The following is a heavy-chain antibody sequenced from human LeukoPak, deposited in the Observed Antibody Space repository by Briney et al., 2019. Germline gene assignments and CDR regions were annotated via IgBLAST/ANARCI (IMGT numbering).Heavy chain of an antibody. Sequence: GGSLRLSCAASGFAFDDYAMHWVRQAPGKGLEWVSGISLNSGSIGYADSVKGRFTISRDNAKNSLYLQMNSLRAEDTALYYCAKAHFSSGWYSEADYWGQGTLVTVSS. CDR2: ISLNSGSI. D-gene: IGHD6-19*01. CDR1: GFAFDDYA. V-gene: IGHV3-9*01. J-gene: IGHJ4*02. CDR3: AKAHFSSGWYSEADY.